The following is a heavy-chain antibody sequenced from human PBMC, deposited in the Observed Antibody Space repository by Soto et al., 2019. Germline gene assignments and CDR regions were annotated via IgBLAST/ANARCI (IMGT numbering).Heavy chain of an antibody. D-gene: IGHD4-4*01. Sequence: SETLSLTCTVSGGSISSSSYYWGWIRQPPGKGLEWIGSIYYSGSTYYNPSLKSRVTISVDTSKNQFSLKLSSVTAADTAVYYCASINRDYSNYGVGDYWGQGTLVTVSS. V-gene: IGHV4-39*01. J-gene: IGHJ4*02. CDR2: IYYSGST. CDR3: ASINRDYSNYGVGDY. CDR1: GGSISSSSYY.